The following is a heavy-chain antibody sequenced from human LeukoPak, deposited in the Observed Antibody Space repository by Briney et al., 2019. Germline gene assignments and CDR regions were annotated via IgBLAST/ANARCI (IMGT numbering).Heavy chain of an antibody. CDR1: GFTISRFY. V-gene: IGHV3-21*06. Sequence: PGETLRLSCAASGFTISRFYRSWVRQPPGKGLEWVSFISLSGSYMYYADSVKGRFTINRDNGKNSLYLQMDSLRGEDTAVYYCARENILEDTSTVDYWGQGTLVTVSS. CDR3: ARENILEDTSTVDY. D-gene: IGHD5-12*01. CDR2: ISLSGSYM. J-gene: IGHJ4*02.